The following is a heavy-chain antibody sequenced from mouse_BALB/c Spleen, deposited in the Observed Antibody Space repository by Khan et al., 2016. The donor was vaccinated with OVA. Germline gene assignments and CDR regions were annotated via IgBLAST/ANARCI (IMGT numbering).Heavy chain of an antibody. J-gene: IGHJ4*01. V-gene: IGHV9-4*02. D-gene: IGHD2-5*01. CDR3: ARGGADNYRNVGGAMDY. Sequence: QIQLVQSGPELKKPGETVRISCKASGYTFTNAGMQWVQKMPGKGLKWIGWINTHSGVPKYAEDFKGRFAFSLETSASTVYLQITNLKNEDTATYFCARGGADNYRNVGGAMDYWGQGTSVTVSS. CDR2: INTHSGVP. CDR1: GYTFTNAG.